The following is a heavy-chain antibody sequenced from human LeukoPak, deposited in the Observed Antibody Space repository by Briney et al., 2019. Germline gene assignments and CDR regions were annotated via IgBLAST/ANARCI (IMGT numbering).Heavy chain of an antibody. D-gene: IGHD3-10*01. CDR2: IIPIFGTA. J-gene: IGHJ3*02. CDR1: GGTFSSYA. V-gene: IGHV1-69*05. Sequence: SVKVSCKASGGTFSSYAISWVRQAPGQGLEWMGRIIPIFGTANYAQKFQGRVTITTDESTSTAYMELSRLRSDDTAVYYCARFLRGGGDAFDIWGQGTMVTVSS. CDR3: ARFLRGGGDAFDI.